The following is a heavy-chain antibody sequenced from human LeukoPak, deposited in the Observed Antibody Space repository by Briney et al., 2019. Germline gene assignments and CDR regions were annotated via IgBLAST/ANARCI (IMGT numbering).Heavy chain of an antibody. J-gene: IGHJ4*02. CDR1: GGTFSSYA. V-gene: IGHV1-69*13. D-gene: IGHD3-10*01. CDR2: IIPIFGTA. Sequence: GASVKVSCKASGGTFSSYAISWVRQAPGQGLEWMGGIIPIFGTANYAQKFQGRVTITADESTSTAYMELSSLRSEDTAVYYCAIAPLYYYGSGSYATQFDYWGQGTLVTVSS. CDR3: AIAPLYYYGSGSYATQFDY.